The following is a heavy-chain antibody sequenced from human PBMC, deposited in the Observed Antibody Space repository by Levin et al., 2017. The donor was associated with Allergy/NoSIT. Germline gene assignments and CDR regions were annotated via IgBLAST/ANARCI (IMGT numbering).Heavy chain of an antibody. J-gene: IGHJ4*02. CDR1: GFIFSSYT. Sequence: GGSLRLSCAASGFIFSSYTMNWVRQAPGKGLEWVSSISPSSTDLYYGDSVKGRFATSRDDATNSLYLQINDLRAEDTALYYCARDRTFGSGYDFDYWGQGTLVTVSS. CDR2: ISPSSTDL. CDR3: ARDRTFGSGYDFDY. D-gene: IGHD5-12*01. V-gene: IGHV3-21*01.